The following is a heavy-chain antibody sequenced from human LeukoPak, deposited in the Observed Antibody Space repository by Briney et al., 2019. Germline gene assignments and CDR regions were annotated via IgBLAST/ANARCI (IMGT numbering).Heavy chain of an antibody. J-gene: IGHJ4*02. CDR1: GFTFTNYA. V-gene: IGHV3-23*01. D-gene: IGHD6-13*01. Sequence: GGSLRLSCAPSGFTFTNYAINWIPQAPGKGLESVSHVSSSGSTFHADSVKGRFSTSRDNSKSSLYLQMNDLRDEDTAIYYCAKDQEDSSPTFFDYWGQGTLVTVSS. CDR3: AKDQEDSSPTFFDY. CDR2: VSSSGST.